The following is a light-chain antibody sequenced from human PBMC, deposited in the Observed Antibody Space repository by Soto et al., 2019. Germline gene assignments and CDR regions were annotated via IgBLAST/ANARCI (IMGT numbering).Light chain of an antibody. V-gene: IGLV1-40*01. Sequence: QSVLTQPPSVSGAPGQRVTISCTGSSSSIGAGYDVHWYQQLPGTAPKLLIYGNSNRPSGVPDRFSGSKSGTSASLAITGLQAEDEADYYCSSYANTNTYVFGTGTKVTVL. J-gene: IGLJ1*01. CDR1: SSSIGAGYD. CDR2: GNS. CDR3: SSYANTNTYV.